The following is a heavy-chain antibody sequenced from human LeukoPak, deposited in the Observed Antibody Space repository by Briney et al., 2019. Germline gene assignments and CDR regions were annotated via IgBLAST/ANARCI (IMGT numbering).Heavy chain of an antibody. CDR2: INSDGSST. D-gene: IGHD1-26*01. V-gene: IGHV3-74*01. CDR1: GFTFSSYW. CDR3: ARSYRYYFDY. J-gene: IGHJ4*02. Sequence: GGSLRLSCAASGFTFSSYWMHWVRQAPGKRLVWVSRINSDGSSTSYADSVKGRFTISRDNAKNTLYLQMNSLRAEDTAVYYCARSYRYYFDYWGQGTLVTVSS.